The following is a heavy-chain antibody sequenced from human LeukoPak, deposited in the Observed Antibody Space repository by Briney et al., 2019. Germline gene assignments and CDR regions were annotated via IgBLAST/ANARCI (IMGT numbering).Heavy chain of an antibody. J-gene: IGHJ4*02. CDR3: ARDRNGGNTYYFDY. D-gene: IGHD4-23*01. CDR2: ISSSGRTV. Sequence: GGSLRLSCAASGFTFSDYYISWIRQAPGKGLEWISYISSSGRTVDQADSVKGRITISRDNAKNSLYLQMNSLRAEDTALYYCARDRNGGNTYYFDYWGQGTLVTVSS. CDR1: GFTFSDYY. V-gene: IGHV3-11*01.